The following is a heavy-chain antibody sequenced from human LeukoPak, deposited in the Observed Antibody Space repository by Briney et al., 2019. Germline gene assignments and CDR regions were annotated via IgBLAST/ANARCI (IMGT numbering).Heavy chain of an antibody. V-gene: IGHV4-31*03. CDR3: ARGPSYCDF. J-gene: IGHJ4*02. CDR2: ISYSGST. Sequence: SETLSLTCTVSGGSVSSDGFYWSWVRQHPGKGLEWIGYISYSGSTYYNPSLKSRVSVSLDTSKSQFSLKLTSVTAADTAVYFCARGPSYCDFWGQGTLVTVSS. CDR1: GGSVSSDGFY.